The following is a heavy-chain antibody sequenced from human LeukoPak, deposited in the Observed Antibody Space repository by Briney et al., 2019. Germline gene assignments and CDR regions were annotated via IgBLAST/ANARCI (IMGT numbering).Heavy chain of an antibody. D-gene: IGHD1-26*01. V-gene: IGHV4-59*08. J-gene: IGHJ4*02. CDR1: SGSMNNHY. Sequence: SSETLSLTCTVSSGSMNNHYWSWIRQPPGKGLEWVGYIYYSGSTNYNPSLKSRVTISVDTSKNQFSLSLNSVTAADTAVYYCARQMVGANVAFDYWGQGTLVTVSS. CDR3: ARQMVGANVAFDY. CDR2: IYYSGST.